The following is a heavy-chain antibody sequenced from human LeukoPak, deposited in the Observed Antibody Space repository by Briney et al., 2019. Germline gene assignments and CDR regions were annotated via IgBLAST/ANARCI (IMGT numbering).Heavy chain of an antibody. CDR2: ISSSGGST. J-gene: IGHJ4*02. CDR3: AKDFPYGDYGVY. Sequence: GGSLKLSCAASGFTFSSYAMSWVRQAPGKGLQWVSTISSSGGSTYYADSVKGRFTISRGNSKNTLYLQMNSLRAEDTAVYYCAKDFPYGDYGVYWGQGTLATVSS. V-gene: IGHV3-23*01. D-gene: IGHD4-17*01. CDR1: GFTFSSYA.